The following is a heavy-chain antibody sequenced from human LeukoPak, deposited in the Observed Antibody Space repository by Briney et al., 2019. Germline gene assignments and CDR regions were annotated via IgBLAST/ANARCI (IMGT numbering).Heavy chain of an antibody. CDR3: ARLREYSGSYGLWH. CDR1: GFSIRSDYY. CDR2: IYHSGKT. J-gene: IGHJ4*02. Sequence: PSETLSLTCAVSGFSIRSDYYWGWIRHPPGKGLEWIGNIYHSGKTYYNPSLKSRVTISVDTSKNQFSLKLSSVTAADTAVYYCARLREYSGSYGLWHWGQGTLVTVSS. V-gene: IGHV4-38-2*01. D-gene: IGHD1-26*01.